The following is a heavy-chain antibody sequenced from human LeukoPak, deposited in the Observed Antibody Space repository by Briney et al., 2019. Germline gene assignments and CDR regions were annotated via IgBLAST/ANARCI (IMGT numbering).Heavy chain of an antibody. CDR1: GFTFGNFW. V-gene: IGHV3-74*01. D-gene: IGHD3/OR15-3a*01. CDR3: VRGYFGPDI. J-gene: IGHJ3*02. CDR2: INNDGTDT. Sequence: PGGSLRLSCAASGFTFGNFWMHWVRQAPGKGLVWVSRINNDGTDTAYAHSVEGRFTMSRDNAKNTLSLQMNSLRDDDTAIYYCVRGYFGPDIWGQGTMVTVSS.